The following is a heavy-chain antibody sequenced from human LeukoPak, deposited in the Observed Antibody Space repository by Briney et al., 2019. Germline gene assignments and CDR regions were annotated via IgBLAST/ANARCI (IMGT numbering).Heavy chain of an antibody. Sequence: GGSLRLSCAASGFTFSSYSMNWVRQAPGKGLEWVSYISSSSSYIYYADSAKGRFTISRDNAKNSLYLQMNSLRAEDTAVYYCARDPDYSIGSYWGQGTLVTVSS. CDR3: ARDPDYSIGSY. J-gene: IGHJ4*02. V-gene: IGHV3-21*01. CDR1: GFTFSSYS. D-gene: IGHD4-11*01. CDR2: ISSSSSYI.